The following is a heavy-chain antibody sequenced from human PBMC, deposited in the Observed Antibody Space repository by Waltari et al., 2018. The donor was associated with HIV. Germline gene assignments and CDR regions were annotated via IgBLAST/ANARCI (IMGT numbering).Heavy chain of an antibody. CDR1: GFTSPSYI. Sequence: EVLLVESGGGLVKPGGSLRLSCAAFGFTSPSYIMSWVRQAPGQGLEWVSSISSSSSSYIFYADSVKGRFTISRDNTKNSLYLQMDSLRDDDTAVYYCAREMATVYVDYWGQGTLVTVSS. CDR3: AREMATVYVDY. J-gene: IGHJ4*02. CDR2: ISSSSSSYI. V-gene: IGHV3-21*02. D-gene: IGHD4-17*01.